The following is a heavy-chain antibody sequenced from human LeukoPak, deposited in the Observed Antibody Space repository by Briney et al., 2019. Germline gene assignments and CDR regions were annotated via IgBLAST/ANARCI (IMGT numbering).Heavy chain of an antibody. CDR1: GFTFSSYG. Sequence: PGGSLRLSCAASGFTFSSYGMHWVRQAPGKRLEWVAFIRYDGSNKYYADSVKGRFTISRDNSKNTLYLQMNSLRAEDTAVYYCAKDQRSDEDYFDYWGQGTLVTVSS. CDR2: IRYDGSNK. J-gene: IGHJ4*02. CDR3: AKDQRSDEDYFDY. D-gene: IGHD6-25*01. V-gene: IGHV3-30*02.